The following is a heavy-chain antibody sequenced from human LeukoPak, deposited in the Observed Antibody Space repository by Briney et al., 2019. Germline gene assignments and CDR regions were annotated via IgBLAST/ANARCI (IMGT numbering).Heavy chain of an antibody. J-gene: IGHJ5*02. CDR2: INYTGST. V-gene: IGHV4-34*01. D-gene: IGHD3-10*01. CDR3: ARLAGLLWFGELFGSARPASPTLTNWFDP. Sequence: SETLSLTCAVYGGSFSGFYWSWIRHVPGKGLEWIGEINYTGSTSYNPSLKSRVTISVDTSQNQFFLLLTSVTAADTAVYYCARLAGLLWFGELFGSARPASPTLTNWFDPWGQGTLVTVSS. CDR1: GGSFSGFY.